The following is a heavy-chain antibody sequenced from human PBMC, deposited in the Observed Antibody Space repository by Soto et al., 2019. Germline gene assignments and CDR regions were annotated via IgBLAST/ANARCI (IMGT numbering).Heavy chain of an antibody. CDR3: ARSPPSSYYGGSGTFDY. J-gene: IGHJ4*02. CDR1: GGFTSTNNW. D-gene: IGHD3-10*01. CDR2: AYHSGST. Sequence: QLQLQESGPGLVRPSGTLSLTCAVSGGFTSTNNWWSWVSQPPGKGLEWIGDAYHSGSTEYNPSLKSRGSISVDKAKNQISLKLTSATAADTAVYYCARSPPSSYYGGSGTFDYWGQGTLVTVSS. V-gene: IGHV4-4*02.